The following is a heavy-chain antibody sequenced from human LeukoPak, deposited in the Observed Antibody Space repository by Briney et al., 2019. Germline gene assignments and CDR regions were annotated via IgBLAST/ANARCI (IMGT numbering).Heavy chain of an antibody. D-gene: IGHD6-13*01. CDR2: IYYSGTT. V-gene: IGHV4-59*01. J-gene: IGHJ4*02. CDR3: ARGVYIAAAQYGY. CDR1: GGSISSYY. Sequence: SETLSLTCTVSGGSISSYYWSWIRQPPGKGLEWIGYIYYSGTTNYNPSLKSRVTISADTSKNQFSLKLGSVTAADTAVYYCARGVYIAAAQYGYWGQGTLVTVSS.